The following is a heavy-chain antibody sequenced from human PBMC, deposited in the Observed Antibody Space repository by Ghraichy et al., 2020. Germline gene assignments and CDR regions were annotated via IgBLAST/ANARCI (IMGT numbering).Heavy chain of an antibody. Sequence: ASVKVSCKASGYIFSSSGISWVRQAPGQGLEWMGWIITYNGNTNYAKKFQGRVTMTTDTFTSTAYMELRSLRSDDTAVYYCARDQAYCSGGTCFPSDYWGQGTPVTVSS. CDR1: GYIFSSSG. J-gene: IGHJ4*02. D-gene: IGHD2-21*01. CDR3: ARDQAYCSGGTCFPSDY. CDR2: IITYNGNT. V-gene: IGHV1-18*01.